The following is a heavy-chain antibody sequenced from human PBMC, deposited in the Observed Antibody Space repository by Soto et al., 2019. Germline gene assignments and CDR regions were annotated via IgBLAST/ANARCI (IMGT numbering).Heavy chain of an antibody. CDR1: GYDFSSYA. J-gene: IGHJ6*02. CDR2: INIGSGNT. V-gene: IGHV1-3*05. D-gene: IGHD5-12*01. CDR3: ARDGGDCGYRLLYYYKSGLDV. Sequence: QVQLVQSGAEEKQPGASVRLSCKASGYDFSSYAMHWVRQAPGQRLEWMGWINIGSGNTEYSHNFQDRITITRNKYSSTVYMELNSLKSEDTAVYYCARDGGDCGYRLLYYYKSGLDVWGQGTMVTVSS.